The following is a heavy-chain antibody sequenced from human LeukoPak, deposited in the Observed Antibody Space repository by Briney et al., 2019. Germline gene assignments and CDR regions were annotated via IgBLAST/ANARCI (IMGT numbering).Heavy chain of an antibody. CDR3: ATHIVGPTWAY. J-gene: IGHJ4*02. D-gene: IGHD1-26*01. V-gene: IGHV5-51*01. CDR1: GYNFPSYW. Sequence: GESLKISCKGSGYNFPSYWIGWVRQMPGKGLEWMGIIYPGDSDTRYSPSFQGQVTVSADKSISTAYLQWSSLKASDTAMYYRATHIVGPTWAYWGQGTLVTVSS. CDR2: IYPGDSDT.